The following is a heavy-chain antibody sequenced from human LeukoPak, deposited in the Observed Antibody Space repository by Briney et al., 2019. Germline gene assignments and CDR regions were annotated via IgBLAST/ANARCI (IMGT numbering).Heavy chain of an antibody. CDR2: IYYSGST. CDR3: ARLWAAAESFDY. D-gene: IGHD6-13*01. V-gene: IGHV4-59*08. J-gene: IGHJ4*02. Sequence: SETLSLTCTVSGGSISSFYWSWIRQPPGKGLEWIGYIYYSGSTNYNPSLQSRVTISIDTSKSQFSLKLSSVTAADTAVYYCARLWAAAESFDYWGQGTLVTVSS. CDR1: GGSISSFY.